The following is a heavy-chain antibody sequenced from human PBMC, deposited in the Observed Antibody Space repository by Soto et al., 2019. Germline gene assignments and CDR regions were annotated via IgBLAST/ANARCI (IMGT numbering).Heavy chain of an antibody. V-gene: IGHV3-48*03. CDR2: ISSSGSTI. D-gene: IGHD2-2*01. CDR1: GFTFISYE. J-gene: IGHJ6*02. Sequence: GGSLRLSCAASGFTFISYEMNWVRQAPGKGLEWVSYISSSGSTIYYADSVKGRFTISRDNAKNSLYLQMNSLRAEDTAVYYCARYCSSTSCPGNYGMDVWGQGTTVTVSS. CDR3: ARYCSSTSCPGNYGMDV.